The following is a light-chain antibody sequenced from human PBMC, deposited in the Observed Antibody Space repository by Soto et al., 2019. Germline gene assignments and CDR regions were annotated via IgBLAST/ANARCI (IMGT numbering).Light chain of an antibody. Sequence: EIVLTQSPGTLSLSPGERATLSCRASQSVSSSYLAGYQQKPGQAPRLLIYGSSSRATGIPDRFSGSGSGTDFTRTTSRLETEDLAVYYCQQYGSSPPITGGQGTRREIK. CDR2: GSS. CDR1: QSVSSSY. J-gene: IGKJ5*01. CDR3: QQYGSSPPIT. V-gene: IGKV3-20*01.